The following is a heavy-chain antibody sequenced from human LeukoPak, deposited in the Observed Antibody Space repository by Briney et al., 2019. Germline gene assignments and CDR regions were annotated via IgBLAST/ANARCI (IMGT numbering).Heavy chain of an antibody. CDR3: AKRRRVGYDSSGSDY. J-gene: IGHJ4*02. D-gene: IGHD3-22*01. V-gene: IGHV3-33*06. Sequence: PGGSLRLSCAASGFTFSSYVMHWVRQAPGKGLEWVSVIWYDGTKKYYAESVKGRFTISRDNTKNTLYLQMNSLRAEDTAIYYCAKRRRVGYDSSGSDYWGQGTLVTVSS. CDR2: IWYDGTKK. CDR1: GFTFSSYV.